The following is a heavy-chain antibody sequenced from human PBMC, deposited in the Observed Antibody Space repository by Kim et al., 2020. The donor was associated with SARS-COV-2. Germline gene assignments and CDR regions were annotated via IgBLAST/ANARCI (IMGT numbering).Heavy chain of an antibody. J-gene: IGHJ4*02. Sequence: ASVKVSCKASGYTFTSYYMHWVRQAPGQGLEWMGIINPSGGSTSYAQKFQGRVTMTRDTSTSTVYMELSSLRSEDTAVYYCARDGPEMATIQGGCFCDYWGQGTLVTVSS. CDR2: INPSGGST. V-gene: IGHV1-46*01. D-gene: IGHD5-12*01. CDR3: ARDGPEMATIQGGCFCDY. CDR1: GYTFTSYY.